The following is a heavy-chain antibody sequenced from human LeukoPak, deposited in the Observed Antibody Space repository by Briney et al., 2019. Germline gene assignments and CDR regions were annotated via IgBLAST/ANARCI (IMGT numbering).Heavy chain of an antibody. V-gene: IGHV4-34*01. CDR3: ARGYSSGWHLDY. CDR2: INHSGST. Sequence: PSETLSLTCAVYGGSFSGYYWSWIRQPPGKGLERIGEINHSGSTNYNPSLKSRVTISVDTSKNQFSLKLSSVTAADTAVYYCARGYSSGWHLDYWGQGTLVTVSS. J-gene: IGHJ4*02. CDR1: GGSFSGYY. D-gene: IGHD6-19*01.